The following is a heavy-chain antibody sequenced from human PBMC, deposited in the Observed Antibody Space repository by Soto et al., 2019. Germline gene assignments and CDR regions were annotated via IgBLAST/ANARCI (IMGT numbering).Heavy chain of an antibody. D-gene: IGHD3-22*01. CDR1: GGSISSSSYY. J-gene: IGHJ4*02. CDR3: ASYYYDSSGYYYVPGVY. CDR2: IYYSGST. Sequence: SETLSLTCTVSGGSISSSSYYWGWIRQPPGKGLEWIGSIYYSGSTYYNPSLKSRVTISVDTSKNQFSLKLSSVTAADTAVYFCASYYYDSSGYYYVPGVYWGQGTLVTVSS. V-gene: IGHV4-39*01.